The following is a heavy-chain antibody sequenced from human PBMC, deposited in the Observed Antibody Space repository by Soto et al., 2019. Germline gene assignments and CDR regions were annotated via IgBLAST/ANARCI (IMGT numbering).Heavy chain of an antibody. V-gene: IGHV3-74*01. CDR1: GFTFSSSW. CDR2: IIGDGSGA. CDR3: ARVVVASRGIDY. D-gene: IGHD2-15*01. J-gene: IGHJ4*02. Sequence: EVQLVESGGGLVQPGGSLRLSCVASGFTFSSSWMHWVRQAPGKGLVWLSRIIGDGSGANYADSVKGRFTISRDNAKNTVYLQMDSLGADDTAVYYCARVVVASRGIDYWGQGTLVTVSS.